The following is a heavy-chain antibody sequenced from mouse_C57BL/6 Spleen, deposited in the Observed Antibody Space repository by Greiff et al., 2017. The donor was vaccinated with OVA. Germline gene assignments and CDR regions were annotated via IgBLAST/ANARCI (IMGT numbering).Heavy chain of an antibody. Sequence: EVQGVESGGGLVKPGGSLKLSCAASGFTFSSYTMSWVRQTPEKRLEWVATISGGGGNTYYPDSVKGRFTISRDNAKNTLYLQMSSLRSEDTALYYCARHNYGSSSAWFAYWGQGTLVTVSA. CDR1: GFTFSSYT. CDR3: ARHNYGSSSAWFAY. J-gene: IGHJ3*01. D-gene: IGHD1-1*01. V-gene: IGHV5-9*01. CDR2: ISGGGGNT.